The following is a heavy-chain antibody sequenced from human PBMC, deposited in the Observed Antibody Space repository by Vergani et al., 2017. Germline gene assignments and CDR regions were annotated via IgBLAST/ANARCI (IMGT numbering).Heavy chain of an antibody. D-gene: IGHD6-13*01. CDR3: ARCGLGPEGSSWSYYYYYYYMDV. Sequence: LQLVESGGGLVQPGGSLRLFCAASGFTFSDYYMSWIRQAPGKGLEWVSYISSSGRTIYYADSVKGRFTISRDNAKNSLYLQMNSLRAEDTAVYYCARCGLGPEGSSWSYYYYYYYMDVWGKGTTVTVSS. CDR1: GFTFSDYY. V-gene: IGHV3-11*01. J-gene: IGHJ6*03. CDR2: ISSSGRTI.